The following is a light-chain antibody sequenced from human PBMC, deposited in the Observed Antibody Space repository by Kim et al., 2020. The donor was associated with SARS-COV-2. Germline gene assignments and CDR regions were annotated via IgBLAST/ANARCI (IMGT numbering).Light chain of an antibody. J-gene: IGLJ1*01. CDR1: SANIGNNA. V-gene: IGLV1-36*01. Sequence: RHRVTISCSGSSANIGNNAVNWYQQLPGKAPKLLIYYDDLLPSGVSDRFSGSKSGTSASLAISGLQSEDEADYYCAAWDDSLNGYVFGTGTKVTVL. CDR2: YDD. CDR3: AAWDDSLNGYV.